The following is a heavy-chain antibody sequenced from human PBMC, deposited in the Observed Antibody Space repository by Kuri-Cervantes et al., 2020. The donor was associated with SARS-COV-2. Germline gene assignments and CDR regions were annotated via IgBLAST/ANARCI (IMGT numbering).Heavy chain of an antibody. Sequence: GGSLRLSCSPSGCTSSSYSMNWVRQAPGKGLEWVSSISSSSSYIYYADSVKGRFTISRDNAKNSLYLQMNSLRAEDTAVYYCAKELMYASSGYHYRPWACDIWGQGTMVTVSS. CDR1: GCTSSSYS. V-gene: IGHV3-21*01. J-gene: IGHJ3*02. CDR2: ISSSSSYI. CDR3: AKELMYASSGYHYRPWACDI. D-gene: IGHD3-22*01.